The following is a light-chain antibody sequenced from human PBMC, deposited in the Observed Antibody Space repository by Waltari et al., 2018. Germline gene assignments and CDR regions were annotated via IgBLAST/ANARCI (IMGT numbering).Light chain of an antibody. CDR3: NSFTSSNTVI. CDR1: SSDIGRYNY. Sequence: QSALTQPASVSGSPGQSITISCTGTSSDIGRYNYVSWFQQHPGKAPKLMIYDVRNRPSGCSNRFSGSKSDYTASLTISGLQAEYEAVYFCNSFTSSNTVIFGGGTKLTV. CDR2: DVR. J-gene: IGLJ2*01. V-gene: IGLV2-14*03.